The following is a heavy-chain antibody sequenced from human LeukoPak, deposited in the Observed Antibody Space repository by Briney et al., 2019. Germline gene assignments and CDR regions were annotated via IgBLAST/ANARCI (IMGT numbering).Heavy chain of an antibody. J-gene: IGHJ5*02. V-gene: IGHV3-7*01. CDR1: GFTFSYYW. CDR3: VRPSIAAAGQDT. D-gene: IGHD6-13*01. CDR2: INQDGSDK. Sequence: GGSLRLPCGASGFTFSYYWMSWVRQAPGKGLEWVANINQDGSDKYYVDSVKGRFTVSRDNAKSSLYLQVNGLRAEDTAVYYCVRPSIAAAGQDTWGQGTLVTVSS.